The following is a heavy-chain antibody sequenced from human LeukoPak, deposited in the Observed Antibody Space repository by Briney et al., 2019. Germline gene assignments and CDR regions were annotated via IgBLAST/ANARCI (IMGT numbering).Heavy chain of an antibody. CDR3: ARIRRSYGLDNFFDY. CDR1: GFSLSTSGMC. CDR2: IAWDDDK. Sequence: SGPTLVNPTQTLTLTCTFPGFSLSTSGMCVSWIRQPPGKALEWLARIAWDDDKYYSTSLKTRVTISKDTSKNQVVLTMTNMDPVDTATYYCARIRRSYGLDNFFDYWGQGTLVTVSS. V-gene: IGHV2-70*11. D-gene: IGHD5-18*01. J-gene: IGHJ4*02.